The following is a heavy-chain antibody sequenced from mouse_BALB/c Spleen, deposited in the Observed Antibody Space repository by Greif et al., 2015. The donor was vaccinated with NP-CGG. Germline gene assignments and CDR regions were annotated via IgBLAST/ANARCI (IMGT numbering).Heavy chain of an antibody. Sequence: EVNVVESGGGLVKPGGSLKLSCAASGFTFSSYTMSWVRQTPEKRLEWVATINSGGIYTFYPDSVKGRFTISRDIAKNTLYLQMSSLMSEDTAMYYCTREGNYYFDYWGQGTTLTVSS. J-gene: IGHJ2*01. CDR1: GFTFSSYT. V-gene: IGHV5-6-4*01. CDR2: INSGGIYT. D-gene: IGHD2-1*01. CDR3: TREGNYYFDY.